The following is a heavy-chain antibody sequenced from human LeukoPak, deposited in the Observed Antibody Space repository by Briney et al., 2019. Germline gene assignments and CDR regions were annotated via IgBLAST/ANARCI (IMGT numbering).Heavy chain of an antibody. CDR1: GFTFSSYG. V-gene: IGHV3-30*02. CDR2: IRYDGSNK. J-gene: IGHJ3*02. Sequence: GGSLRLSCAASGFTFSSYGMHWVRQAPGKGLEWVAFIRYDGSNKYYADSVKGRFTISRDNSKNTLYLQMNSLRAEDTAVYYCAKERRITMVRGGYDAFDIWGQGTMVTVSS. CDR3: AKERRITMVRGGYDAFDI. D-gene: IGHD3-10*01.